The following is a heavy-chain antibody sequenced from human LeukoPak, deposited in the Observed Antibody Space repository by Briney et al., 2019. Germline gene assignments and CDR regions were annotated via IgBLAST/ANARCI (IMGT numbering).Heavy chain of an antibody. V-gene: IGHV1-69*05. Sequence: GSSVKVSCKASGGSFCSYAISWVRQAPGQGLEWMGGIIPIFGTANYAQKFQGRVTITTDESTSTAYMELSSLRSEDTAVYYCARDARGYSYGSRHYYYYMDVWGKGTTVTVSS. CDR2: IIPIFGTA. D-gene: IGHD5-18*01. CDR3: ARDARGYSYGSRHYYYYMDV. J-gene: IGHJ6*03. CDR1: GGSFCSYA.